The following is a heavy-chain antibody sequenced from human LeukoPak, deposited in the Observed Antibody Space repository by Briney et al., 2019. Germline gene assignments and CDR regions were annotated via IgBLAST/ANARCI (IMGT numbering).Heavy chain of an antibody. CDR1: GFTFSSYS. D-gene: IGHD3-22*01. Sequence: GGSLRLSCAASGFTFSSYSMNWVRQAPGTGLEWVSSISSSSSYIYYADSVKGRFTISRDNAKNSLYLQMNSLRAEDTAVYYCASPLGDSSGYYYSWGQGTLVTVSS. J-gene: IGHJ4*02. V-gene: IGHV3-21*01. CDR3: ASPLGDSSGYYYS. CDR2: ISSSSSYI.